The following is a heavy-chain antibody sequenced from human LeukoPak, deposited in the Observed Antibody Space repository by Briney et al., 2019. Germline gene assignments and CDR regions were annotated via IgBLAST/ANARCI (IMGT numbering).Heavy chain of an antibody. Sequence: RTSETLSLTCTVSGGPISNYYWNWIRQAPGKGLEWIGNVYYSGNTNYNPSLKSRVSISVDTSKNQFSLKLSSVTAADTAVYYCARDMGSGTYYYYYYMDVWGKGTTVTVSS. CDR2: VYYSGNT. D-gene: IGHD3-10*01. CDR1: GGPISNYY. V-gene: IGHV4-59*12. CDR3: ARDMGSGTYYYYYYMDV. J-gene: IGHJ6*03.